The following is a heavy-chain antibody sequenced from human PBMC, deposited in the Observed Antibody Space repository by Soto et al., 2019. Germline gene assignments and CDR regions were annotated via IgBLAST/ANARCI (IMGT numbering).Heavy chain of an antibody. D-gene: IGHD2-2*01. CDR3: ARFHCSSTSCYVDY. J-gene: IGHJ4*02. CDR2: MNPNSGNT. CDR1: GYTFTSYD. V-gene: IGHV1-8*01. Sequence: ASVKVSCKASGYTFTSYDINWVRQATGQGLEWMGWMNPNSGNTGYAQKFQGRVTMTRNTSISTAYMELSSLRSEDTAVYYCARFHCSSTSCYVDYWGQGTLVTVSS.